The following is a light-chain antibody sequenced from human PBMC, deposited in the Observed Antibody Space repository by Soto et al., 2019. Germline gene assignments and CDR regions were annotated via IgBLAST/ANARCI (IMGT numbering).Light chain of an antibody. CDR1: QSVSSNF. V-gene: IGKV3-20*01. CDR3: QQYGSSPPIT. CDR2: GAS. J-gene: IGKJ5*01. Sequence: ENVLTQSPGTLSLSPGERATLSCRAIQSVSSNFLAWYQQKPGQAPRLLIYGASSRATGIPDRFSGSGSGTDFTLTISRLEPEDFAVYYCQQYGSSPPITFGQGTRLEIK.